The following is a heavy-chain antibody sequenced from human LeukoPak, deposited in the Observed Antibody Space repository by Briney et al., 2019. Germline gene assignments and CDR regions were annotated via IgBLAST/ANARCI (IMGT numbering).Heavy chain of an antibody. Sequence: PGGSLRLSCAASGFTFSSYAMSWVRQAPGNGLEWVSAISGSGGSAYYADSVKGRFTISRDNSKNTLYLQMNSLRAEDTAVYYCAKDRGSYYDFWSGYYPLDYWGQGTLVTVSS. CDR2: ISGSGGSA. D-gene: IGHD3-3*01. CDR1: GFTFSSYA. V-gene: IGHV3-23*01. CDR3: AKDRGSYYDFWSGYYPLDY. J-gene: IGHJ4*02.